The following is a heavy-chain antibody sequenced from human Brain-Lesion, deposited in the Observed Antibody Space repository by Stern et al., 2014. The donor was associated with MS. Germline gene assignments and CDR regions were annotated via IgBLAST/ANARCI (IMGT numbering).Heavy chain of an antibody. J-gene: IGHJ4*02. V-gene: IGHV4-61*02. CDR2: IYASGRT. D-gene: IGHD5-18*01. Sequence: VQLVESGPGLVKPSQTLSLTCSVSGGSISSGSYYWNWIRQPAGKGLEWIGRIYASGRTNYSPSLKSRVFISGDTSTNQFSLKLSSVTAADAAMYYCVRETGGYTYGDTDFFDFWGQGTLVTVSS. CDR1: GGSISSGSYY. CDR3: VRETGGYTYGDTDFFDF.